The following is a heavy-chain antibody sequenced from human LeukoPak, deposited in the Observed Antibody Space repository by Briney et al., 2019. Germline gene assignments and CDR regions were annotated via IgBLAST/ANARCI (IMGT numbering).Heavy chain of an antibody. CDR3: ARASVGALGG. V-gene: IGHV3-21*01. CDR1: GFTFSNCA. J-gene: IGHJ4*02. CDR2: ISSSSSYI. Sequence: GGSLRLSCAASGFTFSNCAMSWVRQAPGKGLEWVSSISSSSSYIYYADSVKGRFTISRDNAKNSLYLQMNSLRAEDTAVYYCARASVGALGGWGQGTLVTVSS. D-gene: IGHD1-26*01.